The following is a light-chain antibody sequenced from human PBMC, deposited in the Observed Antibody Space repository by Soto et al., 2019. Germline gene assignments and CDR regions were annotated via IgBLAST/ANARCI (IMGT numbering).Light chain of an antibody. CDR1: QSVSSSY. Sequence: EIVLTQSPGTLSLSPGERATLSCRASQSVSSSYLAWYQQKPGQAPRLLIYGASGRATGIPDRFSGSGSGTDFPLTISRLEPEDFRVYYCQQYGSSRPWTFGQGTKVEIK. CDR2: GAS. V-gene: IGKV3-20*01. CDR3: QQYGSSRPWT. J-gene: IGKJ1*01.